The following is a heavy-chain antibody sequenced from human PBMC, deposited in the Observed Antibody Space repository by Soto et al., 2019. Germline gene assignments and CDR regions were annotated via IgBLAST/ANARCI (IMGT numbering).Heavy chain of an antibody. CDR1: GYTFTSYE. CDR3: ARGQSGYSSGWSPNDY. CDR2: MNPNSGDT. D-gene: IGHD6-19*01. J-gene: IGHJ4*02. Sequence: QVQLVQSGAEVKKSGASVKVSCKASGYTFTSYEINWVRQATGQGLEWMGWMNPNSGDTGYAQKFQGRVTMTRDTSIGTAYMELTSLRSEDTAVYYCARGQSGYSSGWSPNDYWGQGTLVTVSS. V-gene: IGHV1-8*01.